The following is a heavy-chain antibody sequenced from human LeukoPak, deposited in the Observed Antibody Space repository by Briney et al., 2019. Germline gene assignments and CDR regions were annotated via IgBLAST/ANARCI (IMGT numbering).Heavy chain of an antibody. CDR2: ISYDGSNK. Sequence: GGSLRLSCVASGFTFSSYAMHWVRQAPGKGLEGVAVISYDGSNKYYADSVKGRFTISRDNSKNMLYLQMNSLRAEDTAVYYCARGSSGYNDYWGQGTLVTVSS. CDR1: GFTFSSYA. D-gene: IGHD3-22*01. CDR3: ARGSSGYNDY. J-gene: IGHJ4*02. V-gene: IGHV3-30*01.